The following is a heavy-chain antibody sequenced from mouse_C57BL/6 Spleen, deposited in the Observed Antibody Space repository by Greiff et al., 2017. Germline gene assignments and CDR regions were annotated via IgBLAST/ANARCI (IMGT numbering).Heavy chain of an antibody. CDR2: IYPGDGDT. J-gene: IGHJ3*01. CDR1: GYAFSSSW. D-gene: IGHD1-1*02. V-gene: IGHV1-82*01. CDR3: ARQGGWAFAF. Sequence: QVQLKESGPELVKPGASVKISCKASGYAFSSSWMNWVKQRPGKGLEWIGRIYPGDGDTNYNGNFKGKDTLTADKSSSTAYMQLSSLTSEDSAVYFGARQGGWAFAFWGQGTLVTVSA.